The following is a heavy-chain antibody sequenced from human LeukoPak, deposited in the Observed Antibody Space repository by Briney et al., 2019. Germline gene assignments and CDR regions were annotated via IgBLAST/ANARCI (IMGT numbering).Heavy chain of an antibody. CDR2: ISAYNGNT. D-gene: IGHD2-2*01. CDR1: GYTFTSYG. J-gene: IGHJ4*02. V-gene: IGHV1-18*01. Sequence: ASVKVSCKASGYTFTSYGISWVRQAPGQGLEWMGWISAYNGNTNYAQKLQGRVTMTTDTSTSTAYMELRSLRSDDTAVYYCARGGPYCSSTSCYFFDCWGQGTLVTVSS. CDR3: ARGGPYCSSTSCYFFDC.